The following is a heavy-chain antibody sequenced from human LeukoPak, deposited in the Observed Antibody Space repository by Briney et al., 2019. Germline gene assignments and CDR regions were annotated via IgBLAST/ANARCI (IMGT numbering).Heavy chain of an antibody. D-gene: IGHD6-25*01. CDR1: DGSISSYY. Sequence: PSETLSLTCTVSDGSISSYYWSWIRQPPGKGLEWIGYIYYSGSTNYNPSLKSRVTISVDTSKNQFSLKLSSVTAADTAVYYCARGGYLYYYGMDVWGQGTTVTVSS. J-gene: IGHJ6*02. CDR2: IYYSGST. CDR3: ARGGYLYYYGMDV. V-gene: IGHV4-59*01.